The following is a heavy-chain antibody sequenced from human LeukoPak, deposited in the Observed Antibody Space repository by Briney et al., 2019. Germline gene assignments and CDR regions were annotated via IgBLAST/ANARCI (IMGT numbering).Heavy chain of an antibody. CDR3: ARALPNGNWFDP. CDR1: GGTFSSYA. D-gene: IGHD1-1*01. V-gene: IGHV1-69*04. Sequence: SVKVSCKASGGTFSSYAISWVRQAPGQGLEWMGRIIPILGIANYAQKFQGRVTITADKSTSTAYMELSSLRSEDTAVYYCARALPNGNWFDPWGQGTLVTVSS. CDR2: IIPILGIA. J-gene: IGHJ5*02.